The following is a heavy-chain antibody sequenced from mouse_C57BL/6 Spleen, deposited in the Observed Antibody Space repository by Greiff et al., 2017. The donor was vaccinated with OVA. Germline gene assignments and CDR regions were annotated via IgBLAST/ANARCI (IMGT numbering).Heavy chain of an antibody. Sequence: EVKLMESGGGLVQPGGSLSLSCAASGFTFTDYYMSWVRQPPGKALEWLGFIRNKANGYTTEYSASVKGRFTISRDNSQSILYLQMNALRAEDSATYYCARSDGYYPFDYWGQGTTLTVSS. CDR1: GFTFTDYY. D-gene: IGHD2-3*01. CDR3: ARSDGYYPFDY. V-gene: IGHV7-3*01. J-gene: IGHJ2*01. CDR2: IRNKANGYTT.